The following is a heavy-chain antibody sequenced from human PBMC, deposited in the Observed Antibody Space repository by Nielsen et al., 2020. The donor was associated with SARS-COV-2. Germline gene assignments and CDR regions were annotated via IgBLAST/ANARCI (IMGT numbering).Heavy chain of an antibody. V-gene: IGHV4-34*01. CDR3: ASEIVATILSRGNWFDP. CDR2: INHSGST. D-gene: IGHD5-12*01. Sequence: GSLRLSCAASGFTFSSYGMHWVRQPPGKGLEWIGEINHSGSTNYSPSLKTRVTISVDKSKNQFSLELRSVTAADTAVYYCASEIVATILSRGNWFDPWGQGTLVTVSS. J-gene: IGHJ5*02. CDR1: GFTFSSYG.